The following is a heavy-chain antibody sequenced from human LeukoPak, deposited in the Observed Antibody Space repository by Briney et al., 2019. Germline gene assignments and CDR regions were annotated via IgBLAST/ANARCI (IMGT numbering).Heavy chain of an antibody. CDR3: ARDHPKSSSWLN. CDR1: GFTFSNYG. J-gene: IGHJ4*02. CDR2: ISYDGGHK. D-gene: IGHD6-13*01. V-gene: IGHV3-30*03. Sequence: PGRSLRLSCAASGFTFSNYGMHWVRQAPGKGLEWVATISYDGGHKYYADSVKGRFTISRDNSKNTLYLQMNSLRAEDTAVYYCARDHPKSSSWLNWGQGTLVTVSS.